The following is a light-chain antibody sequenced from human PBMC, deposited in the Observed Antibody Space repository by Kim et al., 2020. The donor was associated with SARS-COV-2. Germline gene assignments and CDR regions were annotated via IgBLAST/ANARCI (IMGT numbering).Light chain of an antibody. CDR3: QQYHNWPLT. CDR2: GAS. V-gene: IGKV3-15*01. Sequence: SVAPGERATLSCTASESISNLAWYQQKPGQAPRLLIYGASTRATGVPARFSGSGSGTEFTLTVGSLQSEDFAVYYCQQYHNWPLTFGGGTKVDIK. J-gene: IGKJ4*01. CDR1: ESISN.